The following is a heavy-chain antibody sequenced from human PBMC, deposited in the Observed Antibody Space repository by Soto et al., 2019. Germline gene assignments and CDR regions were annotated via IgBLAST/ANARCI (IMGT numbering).Heavy chain of an antibody. D-gene: IGHD5-18*01. V-gene: IGHV3-9*01. CDR2: ISWNSGSI. Sequence: GGSLRLSCAASGFTFDDYAMHWVRQAPGKGLEWVSGISWNSGSIGYADSVKGRFTISRDNAKNSLYLQMNSLRAEDTALYYCAKDKGLGYSYGRKGFDYWGQGTLVTVSS. J-gene: IGHJ4*02. CDR1: GFTFDDYA. CDR3: AKDKGLGYSYGRKGFDY.